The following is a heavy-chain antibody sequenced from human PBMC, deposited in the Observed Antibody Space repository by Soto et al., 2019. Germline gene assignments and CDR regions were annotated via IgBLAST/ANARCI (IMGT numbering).Heavy chain of an antibody. Sequence: EVQLVESGGGLVKPGGSLRLSCGATDFTLSSYTIHWFRQAPGKGLEWVAIISFSGSHIDYADSVKGRFTVSRDNAKDSVYVQVNSWRVEDTAVYDCERVSVVYGNLGWVDLWGEGTDVPVSS. CDR3: ERVSVVYGNLGWVDL. D-gene: IGHD2-15*01. V-gene: IGHV3-21*01. CDR1: DFTLSSYT. J-gene: IGHJ4*02. CDR2: ISFSGSHI.